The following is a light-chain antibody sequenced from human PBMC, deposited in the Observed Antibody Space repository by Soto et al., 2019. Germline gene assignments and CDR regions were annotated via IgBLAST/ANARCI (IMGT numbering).Light chain of an antibody. J-gene: IGKJ4*01. CDR1: QSVSSW. Sequence: MTQSPSTLSASVGDRVTITCRASQSVSSWLAWYQQKPGQAPRLLIYGASARATGIPARFSGSGSGTEFTLTISSLQSEDFAVYYCQQYNNWPFTFGGGTKVEI. CDR3: QQYNNWPFT. CDR2: GAS. V-gene: IGKV3-15*01.